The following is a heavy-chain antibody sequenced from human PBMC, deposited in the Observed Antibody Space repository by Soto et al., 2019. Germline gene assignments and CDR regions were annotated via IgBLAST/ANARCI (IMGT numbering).Heavy chain of an antibody. J-gene: IGHJ4*02. CDR2: IKSKADDGTT. V-gene: IGHV3-15*07. D-gene: IGHD3-10*01. Sequence: EVQLVESGGGLVKPGVSLRLSCAASGFTFTDAWMNWVRQAPGKGLEWVGRIKSKADDGTTDYTASVKGRFTISRDDSKNTLYLQMNSLKTEDTSLYYCTTKHYYGSGTYDYWGQGTLVTVFS. CDR3: TTKHYYGSGTYDY. CDR1: GFTFTDAW.